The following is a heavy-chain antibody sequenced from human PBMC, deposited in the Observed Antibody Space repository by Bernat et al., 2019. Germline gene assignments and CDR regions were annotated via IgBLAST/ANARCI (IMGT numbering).Heavy chain of an antibody. CDR1: GFTFSSYA. D-gene: IGHD3-22*01. Sequence: QVQLVESGGGVVQPGRSLRLSCAASGFTFSSYAMHWVRQAPGKGLEWVAVISYDGSNKYYADSVKGRFTISRDNSKNTLYLQMNSLRAEDTAVYYCARGSGDSSGYSSAGAFDIWGQGTMVTVSS. CDR3: ARGSGDSSGYSSAGAFDI. V-gene: IGHV3-30-3*01. CDR2: ISYDGSNK. J-gene: IGHJ3*02.